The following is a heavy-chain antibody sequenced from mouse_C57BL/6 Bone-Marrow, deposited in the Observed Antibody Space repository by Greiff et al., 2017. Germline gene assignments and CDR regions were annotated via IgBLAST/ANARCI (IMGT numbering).Heavy chain of an antibody. Sequence: VKLMESGAELVKPGASVKISCKASGYAFSSYWMKWVKQRPGKGLEWIGEIFPGDGDTNYNGKFKGKATLTADTSSSTAYMQLSSLTSEDSAVYFCERGADWSQGTLVTVSA. CDR1: GYAFSSYW. V-gene: IGHV1-80*01. J-gene: IGHJ3*01. CDR3: ERGAD. CDR2: IFPGDGDT.